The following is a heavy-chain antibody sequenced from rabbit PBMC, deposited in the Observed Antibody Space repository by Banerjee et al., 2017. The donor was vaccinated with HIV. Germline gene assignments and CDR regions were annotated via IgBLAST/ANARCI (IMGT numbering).Heavy chain of an antibody. V-gene: IGHV1S7*01. Sequence: QQLEESGGGLVKPGGTLTLSCKASGFDFSSYYMSWVRQAPGKGLEWIGYIDPVFGSTYYASWVNGRFTISSHNAQNTLYLQLNSLTAADTATYFCVSYDDYGDRNLWGQGTLVTVS. CDR2: IDPVFGST. D-gene: IGHD2-1*01. CDR1: GFDFSSYY. J-gene: IGHJ4*01. CDR3: VSYDDYGDRNL.